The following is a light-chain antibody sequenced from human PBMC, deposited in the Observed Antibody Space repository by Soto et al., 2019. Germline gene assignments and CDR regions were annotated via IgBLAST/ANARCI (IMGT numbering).Light chain of an antibody. Sequence: DIQMTQSPSSLSASVGDRVTITCRASQDISIYLNWFQQKPGKAPKLLIYDASNLEKGVPSRFTGSGSGTDFTLTINSLQPDEIATYYCQQYNVFPPTFGQGTRLEI. CDR3: QQYNVFPPT. V-gene: IGKV1-33*01. CDR2: DAS. J-gene: IGKJ2*01. CDR1: QDISIY.